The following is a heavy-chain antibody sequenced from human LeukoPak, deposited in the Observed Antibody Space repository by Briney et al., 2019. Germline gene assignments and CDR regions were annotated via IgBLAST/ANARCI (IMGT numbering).Heavy chain of an antibody. V-gene: IGHV4-59*01. J-gene: IGHJ2*01. D-gene: IGHD2-15*01. CDR3: ARAKGYCTGDSCYGSYWYFDL. CDR2: ISYSGGT. Sequence: PSETLSLTCTVSGGSISSYYWSWIRQPPGKGLEWIGYISYSGGTNYSPSLKSRVTMSVDTSKNQFSLKLTSVTAADTAFYYCARAKGYCTGDSCYGSYWYFDLWGRGTLVTVSS. CDR1: GGSISSYY.